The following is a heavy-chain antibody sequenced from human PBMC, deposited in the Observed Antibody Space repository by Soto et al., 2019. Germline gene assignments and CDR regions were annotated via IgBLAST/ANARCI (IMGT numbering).Heavy chain of an antibody. D-gene: IGHD6-13*01. J-gene: IGHJ4*02. Sequence: ASVKVSCKASGYTFTSYCISWVRQAPGQGLEWMGWISAYNGNTNYAQRLQGRVTMTTDTSTSTAYMELRSLRSDDTAVYYCARVGLEAAAVLPNDYWGQGTLVTVSS. V-gene: IGHV1-18*01. CDR3: ARVGLEAAAVLPNDY. CDR1: GYTFTSYC. CDR2: ISAYNGNT.